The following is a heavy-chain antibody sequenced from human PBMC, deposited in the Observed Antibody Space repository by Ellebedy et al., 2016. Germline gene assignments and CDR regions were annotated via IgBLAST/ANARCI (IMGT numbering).Heavy chain of an antibody. CDR3: AHSSVYYDILTGFRPGGDFDY. D-gene: IGHD3-9*01. CDR1: GFSLTTSGVG. Sequence: SGPTLVXPPQPLTLTCTFSGFSLTTSGVGVGWIRQPPGKALEWLALIYWNDDKRYSPSLKSRLHITKDHSKNQVVLTMTNMDPGDTATYYCAHSSVYYDILTGFRPGGDFDYWGQGTLVTVSS. J-gene: IGHJ4*02. V-gene: IGHV2-5*01. CDR2: IYWNDDK.